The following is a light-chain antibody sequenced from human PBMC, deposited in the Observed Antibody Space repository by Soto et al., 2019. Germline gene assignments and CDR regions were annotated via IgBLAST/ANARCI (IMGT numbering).Light chain of an antibody. V-gene: IGKV1-27*01. CDR3: QQLKGYVT. CDR1: QGISNY. J-gene: IGKJ5*01. Sequence: DIQMTQSPSSLSASVGDRVTIACRASQGISNYLAWYQQKPGKVPNLLIYAASTLQSGVPSRFSGSGSGTDFALTISSLQPEDFATYYCQQLKGYVTFGQGTRLEIK. CDR2: AAS.